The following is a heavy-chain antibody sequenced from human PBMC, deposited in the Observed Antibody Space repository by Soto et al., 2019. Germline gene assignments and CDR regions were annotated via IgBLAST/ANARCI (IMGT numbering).Heavy chain of an antibody. CDR1: GFSVSSNY. CDR3: ARHRHPRGTVGATSPLDT. CDR2: QYSGGST. J-gene: IGHJ5*02. V-gene: IGHV3-53*01. D-gene: IGHD1-26*01. Sequence: GGSLRLSCAISGFSVSSNYLSWVRQAPGKGLEWVSVQYSGGSTYYADSVQGRFTISRDKSNNTLYLQMRRVRAEDTAVYFCARHRHPRGTVGATSPLDTWGQGTQVTVSS.